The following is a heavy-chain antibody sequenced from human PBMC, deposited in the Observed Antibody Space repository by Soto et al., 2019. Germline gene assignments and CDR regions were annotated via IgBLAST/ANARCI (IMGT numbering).Heavy chain of an antibody. CDR1: GYTFTVYY. CDR2: INPNSGGT. Sequence: ASVKVSCKASGYTFTVYYMHWVRQAPGQGLEWTGWINPNSGGTNYAQKFQGWVTMTRDTSISTAYMELSRLRSDDTAVYYCARDCGYGDYYFDYWGQGTLVTVSS. D-gene: IGHD4-17*01. J-gene: IGHJ4*02. V-gene: IGHV1-2*04. CDR3: ARDCGYGDYYFDY.